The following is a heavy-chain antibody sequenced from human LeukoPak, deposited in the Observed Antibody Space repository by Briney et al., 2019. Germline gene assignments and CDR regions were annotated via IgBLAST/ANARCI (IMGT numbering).Heavy chain of an antibody. CDR3: ARDSSEVRNFDY. Sequence: SETLSLTCTVSGGSISSYYWSWIRQPPGKGLEWIGYIYYSGGTNYNPSLKSRLSISVDTSKNQFSLKLSSVTAADTAVYYCARDSSEVRNFDYWGQGTLVTVSS. V-gene: IGHV4-59*01. CDR2: IYYSGGT. J-gene: IGHJ4*02. CDR1: GGSISSYY. D-gene: IGHD3-10*01.